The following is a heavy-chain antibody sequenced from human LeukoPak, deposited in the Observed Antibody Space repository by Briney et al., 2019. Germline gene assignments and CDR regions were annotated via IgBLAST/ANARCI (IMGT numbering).Heavy chain of an antibody. CDR3: ARDGLGGSGAFDI. V-gene: IGHV1-2*02. CDR2: INPDSGGT. D-gene: IGHD3-16*01. Sequence: APVKVSCKASGYTFTGYYIHWVRQAPGQGVEWMGWINPDSGGTNYAQKFQGGVTMTRDTSISTAYMELSRLRSDDTAVYYCARDGLGGSGAFDIWGQGTMVTVSS. J-gene: IGHJ3*02. CDR1: GYTFTGYY.